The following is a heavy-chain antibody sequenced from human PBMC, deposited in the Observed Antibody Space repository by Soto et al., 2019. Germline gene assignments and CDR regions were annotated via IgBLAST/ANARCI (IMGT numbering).Heavy chain of an antibody. D-gene: IGHD2-21*02. V-gene: IGHV1-46*03. CDR1: ENTFSSYY. CDR2: IHPSGGGA. J-gene: IGHJ4*02. CDR3: PRGGHITVVTASFDF. Sequence: QAQLVQSGAEVKKPGASVKVSCKASENTFSSYYLHWVRQAPGQGLEWMGMIHPSGGGATYAQKFLGRVTMTRDTSTSTVFMELSSLRSEDTAIYYCPRGGHITVVTASFDFWGQGTLVTVSS.